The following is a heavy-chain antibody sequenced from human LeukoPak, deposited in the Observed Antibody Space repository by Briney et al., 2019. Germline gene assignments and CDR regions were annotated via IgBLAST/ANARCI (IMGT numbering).Heavy chain of an antibody. Sequence: ASVKVSCKASGYTFTSYGISWVRQAPGQGLEWMGWISAYNGNTNYAQKLQGRVTMTTDTSTSTAYMELRSLRSDDTAVYYCATDIVVVPAASREPAGNDYWGQGTLVTVSS. CDR3: ATDIVVVPAASREPAGNDY. V-gene: IGHV1-18*01. D-gene: IGHD2-2*01. J-gene: IGHJ4*02. CDR1: GYTFTSYG. CDR2: ISAYNGNT.